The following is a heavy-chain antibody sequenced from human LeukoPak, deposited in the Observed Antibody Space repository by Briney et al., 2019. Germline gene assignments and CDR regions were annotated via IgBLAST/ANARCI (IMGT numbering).Heavy chain of an antibody. D-gene: IGHD4-17*01. J-gene: IGHJ4*02. CDR2: ISGSGSTI. CDR1: GFTFSSYG. Sequence: GGSLRLSCAASGFTFSSYGMSWVRQAPGKGLEWVSAISGSGSTIYYADSVKGRFTISRDNAKNSLYLQMNSLRAEDTAVYYCARGAATVTAIFDYWGQGTLVTVSS. CDR3: ARGAATVTAIFDY. V-gene: IGHV3-21*04.